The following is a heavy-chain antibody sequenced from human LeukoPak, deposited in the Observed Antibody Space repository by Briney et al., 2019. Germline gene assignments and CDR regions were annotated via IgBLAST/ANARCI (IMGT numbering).Heavy chain of an antibody. Sequence: SETLSLTCAVYGGSFSGYYWSWIRQPPGKGLEWIGEINHSGGTNYNPSLKSRVTISVDTSKNQFSLKLSSVTAADTAVYYCARVVGATTTGGVYFQHWGQGTLVTVSS. V-gene: IGHV4-34*01. D-gene: IGHD1-26*01. CDR3: ARVVGATTTGGVYFQH. CDR2: INHSGGT. CDR1: GGSFSGYY. J-gene: IGHJ1*01.